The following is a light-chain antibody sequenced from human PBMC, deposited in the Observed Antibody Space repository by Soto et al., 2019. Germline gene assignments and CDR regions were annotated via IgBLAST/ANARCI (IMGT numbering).Light chain of an antibody. Sequence: DLQMTHSPSAVSASVGDRVTIPCRSSQNISAWLAWYQQKPGEAPKLLIYAASSLQTGVPSRFSGSGSGTDFTLTIRSLRPEDFATYYCQQASSFPRTFGPGTKVDIK. CDR2: AAS. CDR3: QQASSFPRT. J-gene: IGKJ3*01. CDR1: QNISAW. V-gene: IGKV1-12*01.